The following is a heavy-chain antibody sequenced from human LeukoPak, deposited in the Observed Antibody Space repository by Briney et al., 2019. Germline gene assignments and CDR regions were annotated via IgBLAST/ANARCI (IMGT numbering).Heavy chain of an antibody. CDR3: AGDRGYCSGSSCYPPPPHFDY. D-gene: IGHD2-15*01. CDR2: ISSSSSTI. CDR1: GFTFSSYS. V-gene: IGHV3-48*01. J-gene: IGHJ4*02. Sequence: GGSLRLSCAASGFTFSSYSMNWVRQAPGKGLEWVSYISSSSSTIYYADSVKGRFTISRDNAKNSLYLQMNSLRAEDTAVYYCAGDRGYCSGSSCYPPPPHFDYWGQGTLVTVSS.